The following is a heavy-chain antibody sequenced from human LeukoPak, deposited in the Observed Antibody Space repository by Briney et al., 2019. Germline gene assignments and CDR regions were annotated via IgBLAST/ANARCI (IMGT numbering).Heavy chain of an antibody. CDR3: ARDLVVDTAMVSIGSDY. V-gene: IGHV3-48*01. J-gene: IGHJ4*02. D-gene: IGHD5-18*01. Sequence: PGGSLRLSCAASGFTFSSYSMNWVRQAPGKGLEWVSYISSSSSTIYYADSVKGRFTISRDNAKNSLYLQMNSLRAEDTAVYYCARDLVVDTAMVSIGSDYWGQGTLVTVSS. CDR2: ISSSSSTI. CDR1: GFTFSSYS.